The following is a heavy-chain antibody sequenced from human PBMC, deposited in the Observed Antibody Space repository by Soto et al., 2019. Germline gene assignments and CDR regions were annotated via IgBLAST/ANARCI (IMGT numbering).Heavy chain of an antibody. CDR2: IYYSGST. CDR3: ARDTAMVRGYYYYGMDV. CDR1: GGSISSGDYY. Sequence: SETLSLTCTVSGGSISSGDYYWSWIRQPPGKGLEWIGYIYYSGSTYYNPSLKSRVTISVDTSKNQFSLKLSSVTAADTAVYYCARDTAMVRGYYYYGMDVWGQGTTVTVSS. D-gene: IGHD5-18*01. V-gene: IGHV4-30-4*01. J-gene: IGHJ6*02.